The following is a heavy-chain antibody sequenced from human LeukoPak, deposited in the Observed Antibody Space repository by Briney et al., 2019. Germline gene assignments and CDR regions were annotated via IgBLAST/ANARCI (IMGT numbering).Heavy chain of an antibody. CDR1: GFTFSSGY. J-gene: IGHJ4*02. Sequence: GGSLRFSCAVSGFTFSSGYMHWVRQPPGKGPVWVSRISSDGNNTIYADSVKGRFTISRDDARNTLYLQMNSLRDADTAVYYCARYTGGGVYWGQGTLVTVSS. CDR2: ISSDGNNT. D-gene: IGHD2-2*02. V-gene: IGHV3-74*01. CDR3: ARYTGGGVY.